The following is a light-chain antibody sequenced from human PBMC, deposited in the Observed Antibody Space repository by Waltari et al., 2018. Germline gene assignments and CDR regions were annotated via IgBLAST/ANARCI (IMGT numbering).Light chain of an antibody. CDR2: VNPDGSQ. J-gene: IGLJ2*01. V-gene: IGLV4-69*01. Sequence: QIVLTQSPSVSASLGASVKLTCTMSSGHSQYAIAWPQQRPEKGPRYLIEVNPDGSQGKGDGLPCRFAGSKSGADHYFTISRLQSEDEGDYYCQAWGTGFQVFGGGTKLTVL. CDR3: QAWGTGFQV. CDR1: SGHSQYA.